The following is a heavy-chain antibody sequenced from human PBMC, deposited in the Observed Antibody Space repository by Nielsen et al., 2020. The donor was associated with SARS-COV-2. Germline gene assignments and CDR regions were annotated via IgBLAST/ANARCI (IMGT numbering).Heavy chain of an antibody. CDR1: GGSISDENYF. V-gene: IGHV4-31*03. D-gene: IGHD2-15*01. Sequence: SETLSLTCTVSGGSISDENYFWTWIRQHPGKGLEWIGSIYYTGTTFYDPSLKSRVSISVGTSKSHFSLKLNSVTAADAGIYYCARAINPANCAGGTCYNYYNMDVWGKVTTVTVSS. CDR3: ARAINPANCAGGTCYNYYNMDV. CDR2: IYYTGTT. J-gene: IGHJ6*03.